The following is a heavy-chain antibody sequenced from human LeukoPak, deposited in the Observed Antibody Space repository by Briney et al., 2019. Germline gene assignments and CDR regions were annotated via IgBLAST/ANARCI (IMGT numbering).Heavy chain of an antibody. CDR3: ARAGWYRFDY. J-gene: IGHJ4*02. CDR1: GSTFSNYW. Sequence: GGSLRLSCAASGSTFSNYWMHWVRQAPGKGLVWVARMNSDGTTTNYADSMKGRFTISRDNAENTLFLQMNSLGAEDTAVYYCARAGWYRFDYWGQGTLVTVSS. CDR2: MNSDGTTT. D-gene: IGHD6-19*01. V-gene: IGHV3-74*01.